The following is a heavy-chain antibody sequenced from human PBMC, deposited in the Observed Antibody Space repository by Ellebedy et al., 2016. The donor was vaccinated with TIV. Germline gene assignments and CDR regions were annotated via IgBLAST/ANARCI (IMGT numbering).Heavy chain of an antibody. CDR2: INHSGST. Sequence: SETLSLXXAVYGGSFSGYYWSWIRQPPGKGLEWIGEINHSGSTNYNPSLKSRVTISVDTSKNQFSLKLSSVTAADTAVYYCARRSTVTPDTGIGYWGQGTRVTVSS. V-gene: IGHV4-34*01. CDR1: GGSFSGYY. D-gene: IGHD3-16*02. J-gene: IGHJ4*02. CDR3: ARRSTVTPDTGIGY.